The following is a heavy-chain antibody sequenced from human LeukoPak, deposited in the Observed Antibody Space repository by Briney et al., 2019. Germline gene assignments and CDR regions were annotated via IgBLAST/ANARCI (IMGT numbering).Heavy chain of an antibody. D-gene: IGHD5-18*01. CDR1: GFTVSRNF. CDR2: IYGGGST. Sequence: GGSLRLSCAVSGFTVSRNFMSWVRQAPGKGLEWVSVIYGGGSTYYADSVKGRFTISRDDSKNTLYLQMNSLRADGTAVYYCARDLGQLWLEWGQGTLVTVSS. J-gene: IGHJ4*02. CDR3: ARDLGQLWLE. V-gene: IGHV3-66*01.